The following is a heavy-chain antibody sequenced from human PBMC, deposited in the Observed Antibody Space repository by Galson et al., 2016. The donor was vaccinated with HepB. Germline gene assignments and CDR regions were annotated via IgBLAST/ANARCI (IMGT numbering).Heavy chain of an antibody. CDR3: ARGSARDAYNFDPNYFDY. D-gene: IGHD5-24*01. CDR2: IKHSGRT. V-gene: IGHV4-34*01. Sequence: SETLSLTCAVPGGSFNAYYWTWIRQPPGKGLEWIGEIKHSGRTNYNPSLKSRVTMSVDTSKKQFSVKLTSVTAADTAVYYCARGSARDAYNFDPNYFDYWGQGTLVTVSS. CDR1: GGSFNAYY. J-gene: IGHJ4*02.